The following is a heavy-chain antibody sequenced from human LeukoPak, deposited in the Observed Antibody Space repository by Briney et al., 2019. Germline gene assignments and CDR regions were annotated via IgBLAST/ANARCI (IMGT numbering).Heavy chain of an antibody. J-gene: IGHJ4*02. V-gene: IGHV4-38-2*02. D-gene: IGHD3-3*01. CDR2: IYHSGST. Sequence: SETLSLTCTVSGYSISSGYYWGWIRQPPGKGLEWIGSIYHSGSTYYNPSLMSRVTISVDTSKNQFSLKLSSVTAADTAVYYCARYSGFYRWGQGTLVTVSS. CDR3: ARYSGFYR. CDR1: GYSISSGYY.